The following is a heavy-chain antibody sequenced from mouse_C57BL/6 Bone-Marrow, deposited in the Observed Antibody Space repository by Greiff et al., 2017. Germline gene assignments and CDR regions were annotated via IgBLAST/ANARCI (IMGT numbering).Heavy chain of an antibody. CDR3: AREFREGSYEDFDY. D-gene: IGHD1-1*02. CDR1: GFTFSSYA. V-gene: IGHV5-4*01. J-gene: IGHJ2*01. CDR2: ISDGGSYT. Sequence: EVMLVESGGGLVKPGGSLKLSCAASGFTFSSYAMSWVRQTPEKRLEWVATISDGGSYTYYPDNVKGRFTISRDNAKNNLYLQMSHLKSEDTAMYYCAREFREGSYEDFDYGGQGTTLTVSS.